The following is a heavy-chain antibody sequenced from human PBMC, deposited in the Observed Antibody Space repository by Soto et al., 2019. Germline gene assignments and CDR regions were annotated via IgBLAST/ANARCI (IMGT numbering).Heavy chain of an antibody. V-gene: IGHV4-39*01. CDR3: ARIVVIPAAPNYYNYYGVDV. Sequence: PSETLSLTCTVSGDSIVSSSDYWAWIRQSPGKGLEWIGNTYYSGSTYYNLSLKSRVTMSVDTSKNQFSLKISSVTAADTSVYYCARIVVIPAAPNYYNYYGVDVWGQGTTVTVSS. D-gene: IGHD2-2*01. CDR2: TYYSGST. CDR1: GDSIVSSSDY. J-gene: IGHJ6*02.